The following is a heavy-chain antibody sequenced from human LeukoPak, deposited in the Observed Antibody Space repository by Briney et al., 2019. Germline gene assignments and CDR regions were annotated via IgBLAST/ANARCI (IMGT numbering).Heavy chain of an antibody. CDR1: GGSISSYY. Sequence: PSETLSLTCTVSGGSISSYYWSWIRQPAGKGLEWIGRIYTSGSTNYNPSLKSRVTMSVDTSKNQFSLKLSSVTAADTAVYYCARDAFRYYDFWSGYYIGVGEDYWGQGTLVTVSS. D-gene: IGHD3-3*01. J-gene: IGHJ4*02. CDR3: ARDAFRYYDFWSGYYIGVGEDY. CDR2: IYTSGST. V-gene: IGHV4-4*07.